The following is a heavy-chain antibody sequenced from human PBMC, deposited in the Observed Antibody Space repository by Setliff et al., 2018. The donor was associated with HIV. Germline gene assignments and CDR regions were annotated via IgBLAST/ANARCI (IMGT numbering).Heavy chain of an antibody. D-gene: IGHD3-10*01. J-gene: IGHJ4*02. CDR2: INHSGST. CDR1: GVSTSSSSYY. V-gene: IGHV4-39*07. Sequence: SETLSLTCIVSGVSTSSSSYYWSWIRQPPGKGLEWIGEINHSGSTNYNPSLKSRVTISVDTSKNQFSLKLSSVTAADTAVYYCARAKGNYGSGSYGFDYWGQGTLVTVSS. CDR3: ARAKGNYGSGSYGFDY.